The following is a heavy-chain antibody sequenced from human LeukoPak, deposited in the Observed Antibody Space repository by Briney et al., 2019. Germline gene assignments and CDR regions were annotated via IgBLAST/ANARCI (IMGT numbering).Heavy chain of an antibody. V-gene: IGHV4-30-4*01. CDR1: GGSISSGDYY. D-gene: IGHD3-16*02. J-gene: IGHJ4*02. CDR3: AREGTFHYDYVWGSYRPYYFDY. Sequence: SETLSLTCTVSGGSISSGDYYWSWIRQPPGKGLEWIGYIYYSGSTYYNPSLKSRVTISVDTSKNQFSLKLSSVTAAYTAVYYCAREGTFHYDYVWGSYRPYYFDYWGQGTLVTVSS. CDR2: IYYSGST.